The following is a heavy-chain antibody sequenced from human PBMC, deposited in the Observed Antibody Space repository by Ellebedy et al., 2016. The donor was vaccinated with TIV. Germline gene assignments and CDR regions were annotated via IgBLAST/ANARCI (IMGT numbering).Heavy chain of an antibody. J-gene: IGHJ6*02. Sequence: GESLKISCAASGFTFSSYSMNWVRQAPGKGLEWVPSISNSSSYIYYADSVKGRFTISRDNAKNSLYLQMNSLRAEDTAVYYCARDRYLAVAETYYHYGMDVWGQGTTVTVSS. CDR3: ARDRYLAVAETYYHYGMDV. V-gene: IGHV3-21*01. CDR2: ISNSSSYI. D-gene: IGHD6-19*01. CDR1: GFTFSSYS.